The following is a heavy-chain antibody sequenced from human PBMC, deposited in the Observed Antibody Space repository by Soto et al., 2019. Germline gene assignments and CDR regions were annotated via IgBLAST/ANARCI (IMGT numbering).Heavy chain of an antibody. CDR3: TSNAAASVGTLAY. CDR1: GFTFANAR. D-gene: IGHD1-26*01. Sequence: EVQLVGSGGGLVEPGGSLRLSCVVSGFTFANARMSWVRQGPGKGLDWVARITTKTERETTDYAAPVKGRFTFSRDDSKNTVYLLMNSLKTEDTGVYYCTSNAAASVGTLAYWGQGTLVAVSS. CDR2: ITTKTERETT. V-gene: IGHV3-15*01. J-gene: IGHJ4*02.